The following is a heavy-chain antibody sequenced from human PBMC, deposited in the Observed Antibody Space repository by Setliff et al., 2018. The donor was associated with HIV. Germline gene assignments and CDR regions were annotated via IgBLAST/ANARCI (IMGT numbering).Heavy chain of an antibody. CDR3: ARHSITLLVGVPERDDAFDI. Sequence: SETLSLTCTVSGGSISSSGYYWGWIRHPSGKGLEWIGNMNYSWNTYYNPSLKSRVTISVDTSKNQFSLKLSSVTAADTAVYYCARHSITLLVGVPERDDAFDIRGQGTMVTVSS. CDR2: MNYSWNT. D-gene: IGHD3-10*01. J-gene: IGHJ3*02. V-gene: IGHV4-39*01. CDR1: GGSISSSGYY.